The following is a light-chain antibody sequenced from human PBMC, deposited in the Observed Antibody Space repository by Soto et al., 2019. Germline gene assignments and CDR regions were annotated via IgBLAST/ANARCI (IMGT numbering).Light chain of an antibody. CDR1: QSVNSDY. CDR2: GAS. CDR3: LHYGGSPLT. J-gene: IGKJ5*01. V-gene: IGKV3-20*01. Sequence: EIVSTQSPGTLPLSPWERATLSFTASQSVNSDYLAWFQQKPGQAPRLLIYGASTRTTGIPDRFSGSGSGTDFTLTIGRLEPGDFAVYYCLHYGGSPLTFGQGTRLEI.